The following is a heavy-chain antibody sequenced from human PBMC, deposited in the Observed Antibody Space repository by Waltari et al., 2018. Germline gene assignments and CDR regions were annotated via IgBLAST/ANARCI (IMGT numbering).Heavy chain of an antibody. CDR1: GGSISSSSYY. Sequence: QLQLQESGPGLVKPSETLSLTCTVSGGSISSSSYYWGWIRQPPGKGLEWIGSIYYSGSTYYNPSLKSRGTISVDTSKNQFSLKLSSVTAADTAVYYCARDSDGYFDLWGRGTLVTVSS. J-gene: IGHJ2*01. V-gene: IGHV4-39*07. CDR3: ARDSDGYFDL. D-gene: IGHD3-10*01. CDR2: IYYSGST.